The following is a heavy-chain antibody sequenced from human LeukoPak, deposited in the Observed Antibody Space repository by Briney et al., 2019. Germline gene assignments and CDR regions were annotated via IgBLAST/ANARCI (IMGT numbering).Heavy chain of an antibody. Sequence: ASVKVSCKASGYTFTGYYMHWVRQAPGQGLEWMGWINPNSGGTNYAQKCKGRVTMTRDTSISTAYMELSRLRSDDTAVYYCARVESMEPINPYSSGYRGPGNTWTYGMDVWGQGTTVTVSS. V-gene: IGHV1-2*02. CDR3: ARVESMEPINPYSSGYRGPGNTWTYGMDV. CDR1: GYTFTGYY. D-gene: IGHD3-22*01. CDR2: INPNSGGT. J-gene: IGHJ6*02.